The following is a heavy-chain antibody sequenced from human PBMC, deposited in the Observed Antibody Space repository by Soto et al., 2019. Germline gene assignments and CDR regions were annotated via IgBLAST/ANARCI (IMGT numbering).Heavy chain of an antibody. V-gene: IGHV5-51*01. CDR1: GYSFTSYW. CDR3: ARAMAGNFDY. CDR2: IYPTDSDT. J-gene: IGHJ4*02. Sequence: PGESLKISCEGSGYSFTSYWIGWVRQMPGKGLDWMGIIYPTDSDTRYSPSFQGQVTISVDKSISTAYLQWTSLQASDTAMYYCARAMAGNFDYWGQGTLVTVSS. D-gene: IGHD6-19*01.